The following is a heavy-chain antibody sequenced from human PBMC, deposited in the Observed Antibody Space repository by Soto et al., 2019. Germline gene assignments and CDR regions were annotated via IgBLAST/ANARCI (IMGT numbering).Heavy chain of an antibody. CDR3: ARQGYTSSWSTSPGPYYYGMDV. CDR1: GGSISSSSYY. V-gene: IGHV4-39*01. CDR2: IYYSGST. Sequence: QLQLQESGPGLVKPSETLSLTCTVSGGSISSSSYYWGWIRQPPGKGLEWIGSIYYSGSTYYNRSLKSRVTISVDTSKNQFSLKLNSVTAADTAVYYCARQGYTSSWSTSPGPYYYGMDVWGQGTTVTVS. J-gene: IGHJ6*02. D-gene: IGHD6-13*01.